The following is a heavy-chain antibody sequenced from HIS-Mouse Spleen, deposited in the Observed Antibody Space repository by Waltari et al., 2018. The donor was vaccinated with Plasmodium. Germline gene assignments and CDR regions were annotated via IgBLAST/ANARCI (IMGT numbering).Heavy chain of an antibody. CDR1: GFTFRSYW. D-gene: IGHD6-13*01. J-gene: IGHJ2*01. CDR3: ASSWYWYFDL. Sequence: EVQLVESGGGLVQPGGSLRLSCAASGFTFRSYWMSWVRQAPGKGLGWVANIKQEGSEKYYVDSVKGRFTISRDNAKNSLYLQMNSLRAEDTAVYYCASSWYWYFDLWGRGTLVTVSS. V-gene: IGHV3-7*01. CDR2: IKQEGSEK.